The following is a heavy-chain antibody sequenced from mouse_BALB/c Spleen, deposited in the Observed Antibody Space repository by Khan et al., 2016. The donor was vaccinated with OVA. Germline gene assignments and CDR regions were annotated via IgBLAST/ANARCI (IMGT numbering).Heavy chain of an antibody. Sequence: QIQLVQSGPELKKPGETVKISCKASGYTFTNYGMNWVKQAPGKGLKWMGWINTYTGEPTYADDFKGRFAFSLETSASTAYLQINNLKNEYTATYFCARERNDRIYAMDYWGQGTSVTVSS. V-gene: IGHV9-3-1*01. CDR2: INTYTGEP. CDR3: ARERNDRIYAMDY. D-gene: IGHD2-14*01. J-gene: IGHJ4*01. CDR1: GYTFTNYG.